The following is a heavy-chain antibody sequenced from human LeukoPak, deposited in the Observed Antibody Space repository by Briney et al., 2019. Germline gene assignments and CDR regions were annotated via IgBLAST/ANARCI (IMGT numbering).Heavy chain of an antibody. CDR2: INHSGST. J-gene: IGHJ5*02. V-gene: IGHV4-34*01. CDR3: ARDASRYVWFDP. Sequence: SETLSLTCAVYGGSFSGYYWSWIRQPPGKGLEWIGEINHSGSTNYNPSLKSRVTMSVDTSKNQFSLKLSSVTAADTAVYYCARDASRYVWFDPWGQGTLVTVSS. D-gene: IGHD5-12*01. CDR1: GGSFSGYY.